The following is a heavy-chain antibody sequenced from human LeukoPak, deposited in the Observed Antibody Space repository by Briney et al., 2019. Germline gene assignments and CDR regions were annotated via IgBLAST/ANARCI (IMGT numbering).Heavy chain of an antibody. CDR1: GFTFSSYV. D-gene: IGHD3-3*01. CDR2: IGAGGATT. Sequence: GGSLRLSCAASGFTFSSYVMNWVRQAPGKGLEWVSTIGAGGATTYYADSVKGRSTISRDNSKNTLYLQMNSLRAEDTAVYYCAGRSGDYFDFWGQGTLVTVSS. J-gene: IGHJ4*02. CDR3: AGRSGDYFDF. V-gene: IGHV3-23*01.